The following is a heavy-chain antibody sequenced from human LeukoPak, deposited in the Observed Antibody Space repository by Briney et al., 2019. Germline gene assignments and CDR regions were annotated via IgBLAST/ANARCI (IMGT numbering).Heavy chain of an antibody. CDR1: GGTFSSYG. J-gene: IGHJ4*02. D-gene: IGHD1-26*01. CDR3: ARDRVVGATSHSLGEFDY. CDR2: IIPIFGTA. V-gene: IGHV1-69*01. Sequence: ASVKVSSKASGGTFSSYGLSWVRQAPGQGLEWMGGIIPIFGTANYAQKFQGRVTITADESTSTAYMELSSLRSEDTAVYYCARDRVVGATSHSLGEFDYWGQGTLVTVSS.